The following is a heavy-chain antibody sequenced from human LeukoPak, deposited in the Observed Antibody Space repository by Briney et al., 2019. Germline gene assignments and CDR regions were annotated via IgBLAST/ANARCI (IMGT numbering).Heavy chain of an antibody. CDR3: ARSYSGSPRGYYYYYMDV. J-gene: IGHJ6*03. Sequence: SETLSLTCTVSGGSISSYYWCWIRQPAGKGLEWIGRIYTSGSTNYNPSLKSRVTMSVDTSKNQFSLKLSSVTAADTAVYYCARSYSGSPRGYYYYYMDVWGKGTTVTVSS. D-gene: IGHD1-26*01. CDR1: GGSISSYY. V-gene: IGHV4-4*07. CDR2: IYTSGST.